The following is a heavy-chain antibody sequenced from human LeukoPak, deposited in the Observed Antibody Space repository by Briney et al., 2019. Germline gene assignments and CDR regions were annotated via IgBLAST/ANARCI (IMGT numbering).Heavy chain of an antibody. V-gene: IGHV3-23*01. Sequence: GGSLRLSCAASGFTFSTYAVNWVRQAPGKGLEWVSTISGSGDSTYYADSVKGRFTISRDNSKDTLYLQMSSVRVDDTAVYYCARGLHVWGQGTLVTVSS. CDR1: GFTFSTYA. J-gene: IGHJ4*02. CDR3: ARGLHV. CDR2: ISGSGDST.